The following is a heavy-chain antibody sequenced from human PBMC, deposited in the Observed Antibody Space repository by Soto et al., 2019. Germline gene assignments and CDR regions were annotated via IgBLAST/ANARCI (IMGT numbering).Heavy chain of an antibody. Sequence: GESLKISCKGSGYSFNSYWIGWVRQMPGRGLEWMAIINPVDSDTRYSPSFQGQVTISADKSINTAYLQWSSLKASDTAMYYCARREGTGWGYWGQGTLVTVSS. D-gene: IGHD6-19*01. CDR1: GYSFNSYW. J-gene: IGHJ4*02. V-gene: IGHV5-51*01. CDR3: ARREGTGWGY. CDR2: INPVDSDT.